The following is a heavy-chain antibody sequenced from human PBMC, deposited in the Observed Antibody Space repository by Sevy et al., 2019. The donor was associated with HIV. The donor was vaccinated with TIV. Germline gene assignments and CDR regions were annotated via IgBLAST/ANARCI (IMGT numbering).Heavy chain of an antibody. J-gene: IGHJ4*02. CDR3: ARGVGLDC. D-gene: IGHD1-26*01. Sequence: GGSLRLSCGASGFTFSPYWMTWVRQAPGKGLEWVANIRPDGSDKYYVDSVKGRFTISRDNAKNSLYLQMNSLRADDTAMHYCARGVGLDCWGQGALVTVSS. V-gene: IGHV3-7*01. CDR1: GFTFSPYW. CDR2: IRPDGSDK.